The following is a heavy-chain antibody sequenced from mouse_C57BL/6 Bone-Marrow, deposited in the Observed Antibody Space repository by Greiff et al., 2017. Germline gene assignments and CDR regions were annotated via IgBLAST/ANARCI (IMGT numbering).Heavy chain of an antibody. CDR2: VWRSGSK. J-gene: IGHJ4*01. CDR3: ATPWDPYYYAMDY. D-gene: IGHD4-1*01. V-gene: IGHV2-5*01. Sequence: VQLQQSGPGLVQPSQSLSITCTVSGFSLTSYGVHWVRQSPGKGLEWRGVVWRSGSKDYNAAFMFRLGMTKDNSKSQVFFKMNSLQADDTAIYYCATPWDPYYYAMDYWGQGTSVTVSS. CDR1: GFSLTSYG.